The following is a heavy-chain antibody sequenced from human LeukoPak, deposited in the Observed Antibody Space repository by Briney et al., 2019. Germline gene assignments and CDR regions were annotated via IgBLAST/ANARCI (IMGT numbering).Heavy chain of an antibody. V-gene: IGHV1-69*04. CDR3: ARAHISGDYDSSGYPFDY. D-gene: IGHD3-22*01. J-gene: IGHJ4*02. Sequence: SVRLSFTASGGTFTIYAISWVRQAPGQGLEWMGRIIPILGIANYAQKFQGRVTITADKSTSTAYMELSSLRSEDTAVYYCARAHISGDYDSSGYPFDYWGQGTLVTVSS. CDR2: IIPILGIA. CDR1: GGTFTIYA.